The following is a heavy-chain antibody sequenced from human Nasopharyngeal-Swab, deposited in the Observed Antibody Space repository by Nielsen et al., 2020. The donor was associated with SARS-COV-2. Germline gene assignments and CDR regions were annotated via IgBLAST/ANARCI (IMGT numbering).Heavy chain of an antibody. CDR1: GFTFNNYA. CDR2: ISHDGSKK. CDR3: ARDPGYDILTGYSNYFDY. J-gene: IGHJ4*02. Sequence: GGSLRLSCVASGFTFNNYAMHWVRQAPGKGLEWVAVISHDGSKKYYADSVKGRFTISRDNSRNTLYLQMNSLGTEDTAVYYCARDPGYDILTGYSNYFDYWGQGTLVPVSS. D-gene: IGHD3-9*01. V-gene: IGHV3-30*04.